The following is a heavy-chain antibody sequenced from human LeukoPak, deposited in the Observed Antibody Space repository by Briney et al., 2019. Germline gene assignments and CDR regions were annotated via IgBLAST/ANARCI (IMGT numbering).Heavy chain of an antibody. Sequence: GGSLRLSCAASGSTFSSYSMNWVRQAPGKGLEWVSSISSSSDHIAYADSVKGRFTVSRDNAKNALYLQVNSLRAEDTAVYYCARGVVPAAFDYWGQGTLVTVSS. J-gene: IGHJ4*02. CDR2: ISSSSDHI. CDR3: ARGVVPAAFDY. CDR1: GSTFSSYS. V-gene: IGHV3-21*01. D-gene: IGHD2-2*01.